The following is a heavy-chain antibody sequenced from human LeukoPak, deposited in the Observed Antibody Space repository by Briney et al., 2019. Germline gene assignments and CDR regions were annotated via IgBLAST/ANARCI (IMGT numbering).Heavy chain of an antibody. CDR1: GFTFSSYA. Sequence: PGGSLRLSCAASGFTFSSYAMSWVRQAPGKGLEWASAISGSGGSTYYADSVKGRFTISRDNSKNTLYLQMNSLRAEDTAVYYCAKDLFFEWATAQIGDYWGQGTLVTVSS. V-gene: IGHV3-23*01. CDR2: ISGSGGST. D-gene: IGHD1-26*01. J-gene: IGHJ4*02. CDR3: AKDLFFEWATAQIGDY.